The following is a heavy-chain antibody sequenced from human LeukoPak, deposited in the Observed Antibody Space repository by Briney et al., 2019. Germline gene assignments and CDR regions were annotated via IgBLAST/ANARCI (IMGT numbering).Heavy chain of an antibody. CDR2: INHSGST. J-gene: IGHJ4*02. V-gene: IGHV4-34*01. D-gene: IGHD1-26*01. CDR1: GGSSSGYY. CDR3: ASQYSGTRSDY. Sequence: SSETLSLTCAVYGGSSSGYYWSWIRQPPGKGLEWIGEINHSGSTNYSPSLKSRVTISVDTSKNQFSLKLSSVTAADTAVYYCASQYSGTRSDYWGQGTLVTVSS.